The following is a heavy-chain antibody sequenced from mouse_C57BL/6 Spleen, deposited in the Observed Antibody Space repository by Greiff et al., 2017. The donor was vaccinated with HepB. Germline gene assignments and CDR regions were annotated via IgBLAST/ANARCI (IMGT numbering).Heavy chain of an antibody. V-gene: IGHV3-6*01. CDR1: GYSITSGYY. CDR3: ATSPGAGWFAY. J-gene: IGHJ3*01. CDR2: ISYDGSN. D-gene: IGHD3-1*01. Sequence: EVQLVESGPGLVKPSQSLSLTCSVTGYSITSGYYWNWIRQFPGNKLEWMGYISYDGSNNYNPSLKNRISITRDTSKNQFFLKLNSVTTEDTATYYCATSPGAGWFAYWGQGTLVTVSA.